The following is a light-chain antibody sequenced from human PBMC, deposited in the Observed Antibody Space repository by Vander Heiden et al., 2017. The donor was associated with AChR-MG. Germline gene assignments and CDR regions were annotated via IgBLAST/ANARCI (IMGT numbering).Light chain of an antibody. V-gene: IGLV1-40*01. Sequence: QSVLTQPPSVSESPAPRVTISDTGSSSNIGAGYDVQWYQQHPGTAPKLLIYGNSNRQSGVPDRFSGSKSGTSASLAITGLQAEDEADYYCQSYDSSLSALYVFGTGTKVTVL. J-gene: IGLJ1*01. CDR3: QSYDSSLSALYV. CDR1: SSNIGAGYD. CDR2: GNS.